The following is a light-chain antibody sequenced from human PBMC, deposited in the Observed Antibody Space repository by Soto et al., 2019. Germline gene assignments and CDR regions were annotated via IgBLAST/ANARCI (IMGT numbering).Light chain of an antibody. CDR2: GAS. Sequence: DIVMTQSPATLSVSPGERASLSCRASQDISHNLAWYQQKPGQAPRLLIYGASIRATGIPARFSGTGSGTEFTLTISSLQSEDFAVYYCQHWWTFGQGTKVEIK. CDR1: QDISHN. CDR3: QHWWT. V-gene: IGKV3-15*01. J-gene: IGKJ1*01.